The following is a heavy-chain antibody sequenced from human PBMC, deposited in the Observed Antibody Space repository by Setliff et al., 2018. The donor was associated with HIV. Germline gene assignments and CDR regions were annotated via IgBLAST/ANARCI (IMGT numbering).Heavy chain of an antibody. Sequence: SETLSLTCAVYGGSFSGFYWNWIRQPPGKGLEWIGEINHSGSTNYNPSLKSRVTISVDTSKNQFSLRLSSVVAADTAVYYCARGPPGSSIGWYVGYWGQGTLVTVSS. D-gene: IGHD6-19*01. CDR2: INHSGST. J-gene: IGHJ4*02. CDR3: ARGPPGSSIGWYVGY. V-gene: IGHV4-34*01. CDR1: GGSFSGFY.